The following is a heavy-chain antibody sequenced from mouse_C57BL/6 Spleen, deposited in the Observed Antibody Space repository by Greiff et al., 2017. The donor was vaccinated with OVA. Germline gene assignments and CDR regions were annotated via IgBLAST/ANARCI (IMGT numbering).Heavy chain of an antibody. D-gene: IGHD3-2*02. J-gene: IGHJ4*01. CDR1: GYTFTDYE. Sequence: ESGAELVRPGASVTLSCKASGYTFTDYEMHWVKQTPVHGLEWIGAIDPETGGTASNQKFKGKAILTADKSSRTAYMELRSLTSEDSAVYYCTREGDSSGRRDYWGQGTSVTVSS. V-gene: IGHV1-15*01. CDR2: IDPETGGT. CDR3: TREGDSSGRRDY.